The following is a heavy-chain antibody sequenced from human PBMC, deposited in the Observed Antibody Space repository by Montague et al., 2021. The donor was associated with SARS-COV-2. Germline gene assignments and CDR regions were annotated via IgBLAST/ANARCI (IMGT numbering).Heavy chain of an antibody. CDR2: ISYDGSNK. CDR1: GFTFSSYA. D-gene: IGHD3-16*01. J-gene: IGHJ6*02. Sequence: SLRLSCEAYGFTFSSYAMHWVRQAPGKGLEWVAVISYDGSNKYYXDSXKGRFTISRDNSKNTLYLQMNSLRVEDTAVYYCARAQGGNYYYGMDVWGQGTTVTVSS. V-gene: IGHV3-30-3*01. CDR3: ARAQGGNYYYGMDV.